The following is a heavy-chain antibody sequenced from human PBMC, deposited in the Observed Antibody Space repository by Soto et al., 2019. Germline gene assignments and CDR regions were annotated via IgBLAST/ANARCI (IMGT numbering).Heavy chain of an antibody. CDR3: ARGYYYGYIWLDP. D-gene: IGHD5-18*01. CDR1: GGSISNYY. CDR2: IYYSGST. V-gene: IGHV4-59*13. J-gene: IGHJ5*02. Sequence: QVQLQESGPGLVKPSETLSLTCTVSGGSISNYYWGWIRQPPGKGLEWIGYIYYSGSTNYNPPLKSRDTLSGDTSKSQVSLNQPSVTAADPAVYYGARGYYYGYIWLDPWGQVTLITVSS.